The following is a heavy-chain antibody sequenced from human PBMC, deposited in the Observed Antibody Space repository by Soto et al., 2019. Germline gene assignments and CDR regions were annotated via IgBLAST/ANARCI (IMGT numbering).Heavy chain of an antibody. D-gene: IGHD1-1*01. Sequence: EVGLVQSGGGLIQPGGSLRLSCAASGLTLSNYWMHWVRQAPGKGLVWVSRINDDGSHTNYADSVKGRFTISRDNAKNTLYLQMNDLRAEDTAVYYCTRGPRSTSTGTGAFWGQGTLVTVSS. CDR1: GLTLSNYW. V-gene: IGHV3-74*01. CDR2: INDDGSHT. CDR3: TRGPRSTSTGTGAF. J-gene: IGHJ4*02.